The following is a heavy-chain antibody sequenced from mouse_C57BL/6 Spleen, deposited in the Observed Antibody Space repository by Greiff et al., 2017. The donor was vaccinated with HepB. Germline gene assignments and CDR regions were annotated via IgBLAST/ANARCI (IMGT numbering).Heavy chain of an antibody. D-gene: IGHD2-1*01. V-gene: IGHV5-16*01. Sequence: EVQRVESEGGLVQPGSSMKLSCTASGFTFSDYYMAWVRQVPEKGLEWVANINYDGSSTYYLDSLKSRFIISRDNAKNILYLQMSSLKSEDTATYYCARDASYGKGYFDVWGTGTTVTVSS. CDR2: INYDGSST. CDR3: ARDASYGKGYFDV. CDR1: GFTFSDYY. J-gene: IGHJ1*03.